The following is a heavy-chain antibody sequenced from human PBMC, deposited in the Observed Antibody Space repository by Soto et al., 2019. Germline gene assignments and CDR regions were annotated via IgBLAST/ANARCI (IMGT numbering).Heavy chain of an antibody. J-gene: IGHJ4*02. CDR1: GGSISSGDYY. V-gene: IGHV4-30-4*01. CDR3: ARARLTIFGVVISHYFDY. CDR2: IYYSGST. D-gene: IGHD3-3*01. Sequence: QVQLQESGPGLVKPSQTLSLTCTVSGGSISSGDYYWSWIRQPPGKGLEWIGYIYYSGSTYYNPSLERRVTISVDTSKTQCSLKLSSVTAADTAVYYCARARLTIFGVVISHYFDYWGQGTLVTVSS.